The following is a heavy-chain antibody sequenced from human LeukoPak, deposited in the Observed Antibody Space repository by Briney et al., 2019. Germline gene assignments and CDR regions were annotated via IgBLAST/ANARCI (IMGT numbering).Heavy chain of an antibody. CDR3: ARDTAFIGYCSSTSCYPPYYFDY. CDR1: GYTFTGYY. CDR2: TNPNSGGT. V-gene: IGHV1-2*02. J-gene: IGHJ4*02. D-gene: IGHD2-2*01. Sequence: ASVKASCKASGYTFTGYYMHWVRQAPGQGLEWMGWTNPNSGGTNYAQKFQGRVTMTRDTSISTAYMELSRLRSDDTAVYYCARDTAFIGYCSSTSCYPPYYFDYWGQGTLVTVSS.